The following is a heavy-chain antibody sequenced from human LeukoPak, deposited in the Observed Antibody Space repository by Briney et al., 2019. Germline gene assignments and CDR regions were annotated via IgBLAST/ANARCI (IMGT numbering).Heavy chain of an antibody. CDR1: GGTFRSYA. Sequence: SVKVSCKASGGTFRSYAISWVRQAPGQGLEWMGGINPIFGTANYAQKFQGRVTITRNTSISTVYMELSSLRSEDTAVYYCARGVGATISYYHYYIDVWGKGTTVTVSS. J-gene: IGHJ6*03. D-gene: IGHD1-26*01. CDR2: INPIFGTA. V-gene: IGHV1-69*05. CDR3: ARGVGATISYYHYYIDV.